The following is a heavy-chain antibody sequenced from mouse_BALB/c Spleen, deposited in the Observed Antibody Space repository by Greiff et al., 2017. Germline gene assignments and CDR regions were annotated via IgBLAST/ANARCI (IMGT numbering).Heavy chain of an antibody. CDR1: GFTFSSYG. CDR2: INSNGGST. CDR3: ARDRRGRGAMDY. V-gene: IGHV5-6-3*01. Sequence: EVQLVESGGGLVQPGGSLKLSCAASGFTFSSYGMSWVRQTPDKRLELVATINSNGGSTYYPDSVKGRFTISRDNAKNTLYLQMSSLKSEDTAMYYCARDRRGRGAMDYWGQGTSVTVSS. J-gene: IGHJ4*01.